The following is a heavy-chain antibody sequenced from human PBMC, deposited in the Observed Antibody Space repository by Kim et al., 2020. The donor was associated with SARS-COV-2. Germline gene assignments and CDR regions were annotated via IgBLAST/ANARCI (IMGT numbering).Heavy chain of an antibody. CDR1: GGSFSGYY. J-gene: IGHJ6*03. CDR2: INHSGST. Sequence: SETLSLTCAVYGGSFSGYYWSWIRQPPGKGLEWIGEINHSGSTNYNPSLKSRVTISVDTSKNQFSLKLSSVTAADTAVYYCARGTRQWPVRGPYSYYMD. D-gene: IGHD6-19*01. CDR3: ARGTRQWPVRGPYSYYMD. V-gene: IGHV4-34*01.